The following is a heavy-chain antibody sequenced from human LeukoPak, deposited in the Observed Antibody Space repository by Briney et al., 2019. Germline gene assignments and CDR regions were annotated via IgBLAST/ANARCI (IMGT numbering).Heavy chain of an antibody. J-gene: IGHJ4*02. CDR2: IAISGSYI. Sequence: GSLRLSCAASGFILSDYNMNWVRQAPGKGLEWVSFIAISGSYITYADSVEGRFTISRDNAKNSLYLQMNSLRAEDTAVYYCARDLSATIRAYDYWGQGTLVTVSS. V-gene: IGHV3-21*01. CDR3: ARDLSATIRAYDY. CDR1: GFILSDYN. D-gene: IGHD1-26*01.